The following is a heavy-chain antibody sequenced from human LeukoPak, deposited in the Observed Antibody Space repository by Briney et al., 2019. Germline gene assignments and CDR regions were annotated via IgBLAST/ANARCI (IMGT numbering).Heavy chain of an antibody. Sequence: GGSLRLSCAASGFTFSSYAMNWVRQAPGKGLEWVSGISGSGTNTYYADSVKGRFTISRDNSKNTLYMQMNSLRAEDTAVYYCAKDHRGAMDDAFDIWGQGTMVTVSS. V-gene: IGHV3-23*01. CDR2: ISGSGTNT. D-gene: IGHD1-26*01. CDR1: GFTFSSYA. J-gene: IGHJ3*02. CDR3: AKDHRGAMDDAFDI.